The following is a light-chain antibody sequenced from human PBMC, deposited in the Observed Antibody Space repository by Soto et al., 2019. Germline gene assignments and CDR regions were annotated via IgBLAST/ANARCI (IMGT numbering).Light chain of an antibody. V-gene: IGKV1-33*01. Sequence: DIQMTQSPSSLSASVGDRVTITCRASQDINNYLNWYQQKPGKAPKLLIYDASTLQRGGPSMFSRSGSWTAFFSPIISLQPDDIATFYCQQYGNLPPYTFGQGTKVEIK. CDR1: QDINNY. CDR2: DAS. CDR3: QQYGNLPPYT. J-gene: IGKJ2*01.